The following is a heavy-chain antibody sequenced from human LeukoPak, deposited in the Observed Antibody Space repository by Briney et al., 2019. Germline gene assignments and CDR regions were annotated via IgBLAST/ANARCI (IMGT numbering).Heavy chain of an antibody. D-gene: IGHD5-18*01. CDR2: IYYSGST. Sequence: SETLSLTCTVSGGSISSYYWSWIRQPPGKGLEWIGYIYYSGSTNYNPSLKSRVTIPVDTSKNQSSLKLSSVTAADTAVYYCAKGRTGYSYGSEFDPWGQGTLVTVSS. CDR1: GGSISSYY. CDR3: AKGRTGYSYGSEFDP. J-gene: IGHJ5*02. V-gene: IGHV4-59*01.